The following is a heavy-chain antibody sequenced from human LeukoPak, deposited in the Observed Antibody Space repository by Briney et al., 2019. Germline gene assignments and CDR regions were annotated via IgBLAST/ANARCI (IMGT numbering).Heavy chain of an antibody. V-gene: IGHV3-73*01. CDR3: CYDSSGHVGFFDM. D-gene: IGHD3-22*01. J-gene: IGHJ3*02. Sequence: PGGSLRLSCGASGSAFSGSSIHWVRQASGKGLEWVGRIRSKANRCATAYAASAKGRFTVSRDDSKNTAYLQMNSLKTEDTAVYYCCYDSSGHVGFFDMWGQGTMVTVSS. CDR1: GSAFSGSS. CDR2: IRSKANRCAT.